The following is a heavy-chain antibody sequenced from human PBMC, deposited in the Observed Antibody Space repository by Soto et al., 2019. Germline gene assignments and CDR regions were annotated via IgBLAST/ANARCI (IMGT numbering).Heavy chain of an antibody. V-gene: IGHV1-69*12. J-gene: IGHJ4*02. D-gene: IGHD2-15*01. CDR2: IIPSFGTA. CDR3: ARESGGYCSGGSCYLFDY. CDR1: GGTFSSYA. Sequence: QVQLVQSGADVKKPGSSVKVSCKASGGTFSSYAISWVRQAPGQGHEWMGGIIPSFGTANYAQKFQGRVTITAEESTSTAYMELSRLRSEDTAVYYCARESGGYCSGGSCYLFDYWGQGTLVTVSS.